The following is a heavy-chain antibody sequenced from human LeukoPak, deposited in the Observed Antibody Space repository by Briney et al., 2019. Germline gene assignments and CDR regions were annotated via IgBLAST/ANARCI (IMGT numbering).Heavy chain of an antibody. D-gene: IGHD3-10*01. J-gene: IGHJ6*02. V-gene: IGHV5-51*01. CDR1: GYSFTSYW. CDR2: ICPGDSDT. Sequence: GESLKISCKGSGYSFTSYWIGWVRQMPGKGLEWMGIICPGDSDTRYSPSFQGQVTISADKSISTAYLQWSSLKASDTAMYYCAKGNYYGSGSYENLYYYYGMDVWGQGTTVTVSS. CDR3: AKGNYYGSGSYENLYYYYGMDV.